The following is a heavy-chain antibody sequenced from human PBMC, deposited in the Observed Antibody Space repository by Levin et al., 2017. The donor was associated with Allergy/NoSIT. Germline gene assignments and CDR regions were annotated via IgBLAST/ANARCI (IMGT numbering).Heavy chain of an antibody. D-gene: IGHD5-18*01. CDR1: GGTLSSTSHF. V-gene: IGHV4-39*07. CDR3: SRSLETAMAPYYSDY. Sequence: SETLSLTCNVSGGTLSSTSHFWGWVRQSPGKGLQWIGSMHYSGTAYYTPSLKSRVTISMDTSKNQFSLRLTSVTAADTAIYCCSRSLETAMAPYYSDYWGQGTLVTVSS. CDR2: MHYSGTA. J-gene: IGHJ4*02.